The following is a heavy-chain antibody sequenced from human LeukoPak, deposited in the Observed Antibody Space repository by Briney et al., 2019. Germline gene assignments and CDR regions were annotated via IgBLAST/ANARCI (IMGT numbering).Heavy chain of an antibody. J-gene: IGHJ4*02. D-gene: IGHD1-26*01. CDR2: INPNSGET. V-gene: IGHV1-2*02. CDR1: GYSFTGHY. Sequence: GASVKVSCKTSGYSFTGHYMHWVRQAPGQGLEWMGLINPNSGETNYAQKFQGRVTMTRDTSISTAYMELSRLRSDDTAVYYCARDLRQWEPYYFDYWGQGTLVTVSS. CDR3: ARDLRQWEPYYFDY.